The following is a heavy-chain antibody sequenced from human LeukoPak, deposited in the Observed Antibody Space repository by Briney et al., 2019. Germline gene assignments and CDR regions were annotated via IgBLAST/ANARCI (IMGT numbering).Heavy chain of an antibody. V-gene: IGHV4-39*01. CDR2: IYYSGSA. J-gene: IGHJ4*02. CDR1: GGSISSSSYY. Sequence: SETLSLTCTVSGGSISSSSYYWGWIRQPPGKGLEWIGSIYYSGSAYYNPSLKSRVTISVDTSKNQFSLKLSSVTAADTAVYYCARQTVTLFDYWGQGTLVTVSS. D-gene: IGHD4-17*01. CDR3: ARQTVTLFDY.